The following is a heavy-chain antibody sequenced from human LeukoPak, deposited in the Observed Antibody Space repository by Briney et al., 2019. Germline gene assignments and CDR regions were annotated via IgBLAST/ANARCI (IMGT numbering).Heavy chain of an antibody. Sequence: ASVKVSCKASGYTFTGYYMHRVRQAPGQGLEWMGWINPNSGGTNYAQKFQGRVTMTRDTSISTAYMELSRLRSDDTAVYYCAREGCSSTSCWVYFDYWGQGTLVTVSS. CDR2: INPNSGGT. V-gene: IGHV1-2*02. CDR3: AREGCSSTSCWVYFDY. CDR1: GYTFTGYY. D-gene: IGHD2-2*01. J-gene: IGHJ4*02.